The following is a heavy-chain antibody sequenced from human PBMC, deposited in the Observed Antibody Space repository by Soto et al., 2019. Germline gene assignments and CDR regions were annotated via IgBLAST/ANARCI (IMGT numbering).Heavy chain of an antibody. D-gene: IGHD3-16*01. CDR1: GFSLSTSGVG. CDR3: AHSRRSPEPGYDAYFDY. Sequence: QITLKESGPTLVKPTQTLTLTCTFSGFSLSTSGVGGGWIRQPPGKALEWLALIYWDDDKRYSPSLKSRLTITKDTSKNQVVLTMTNMDPVDTATYYCAHSRRSPEPGYDAYFDYWGQGTLVTVSS. J-gene: IGHJ4*02. V-gene: IGHV2-5*02. CDR2: IYWDDDK.